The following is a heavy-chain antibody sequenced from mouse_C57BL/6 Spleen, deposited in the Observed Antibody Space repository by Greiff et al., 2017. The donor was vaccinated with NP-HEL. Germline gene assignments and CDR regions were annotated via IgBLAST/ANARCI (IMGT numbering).Heavy chain of an antibody. J-gene: IGHJ2*01. Sequence: VQLQQSGAELVRPGASVTLSCKASGYTFTDYEMHWVKQTPVHGLEWIGAIDPETGGTAYNQKFKGKAILTADKSSSTAYMELRSLTSEDSAVYYCTGCLLQTDYWGQGTTLTVSS. CDR1: GYTFTDYE. CDR3: TGCLLQTDY. CDR2: IDPETGGT. D-gene: IGHD1-1*01. V-gene: IGHV1-15*01.